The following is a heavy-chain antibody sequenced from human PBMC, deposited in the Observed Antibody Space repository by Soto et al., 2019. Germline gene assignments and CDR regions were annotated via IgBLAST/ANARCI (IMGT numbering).Heavy chain of an antibody. Sequence: ASVKVSGKASGGTFSSYAISWVRQAPGQGLEWMGGIIPIFGTANYAQKFQGRVTITADKSTSTAYMELSSLRSEDTAVYYCATGRITMVRGVNYYYYGMDVWGQGTTVTVSS. J-gene: IGHJ6*02. D-gene: IGHD3-10*01. CDR3: ATGRITMVRGVNYYYYGMDV. CDR2: IIPIFGTA. V-gene: IGHV1-69*06. CDR1: GGTFSSYA.